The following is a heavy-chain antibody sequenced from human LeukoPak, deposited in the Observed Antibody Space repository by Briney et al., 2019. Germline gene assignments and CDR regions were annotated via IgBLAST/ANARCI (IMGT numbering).Heavy chain of an antibody. Sequence: ASVKVSCKASEYTFTSYDINWVRQATGQGLEWMGWMNPNSGNTGYAQKFQGRVTMTTNTSISTVYMELSSMRSEDTAVYYCARGPFHACPITVAVLDYWGQGTLVTVSS. CDR1: EYTFTSYD. V-gene: IGHV1-8*01. CDR3: ARGPFHACPITVAVLDY. CDR2: MNPNSGNT. J-gene: IGHJ4*02. D-gene: IGHD6-19*01.